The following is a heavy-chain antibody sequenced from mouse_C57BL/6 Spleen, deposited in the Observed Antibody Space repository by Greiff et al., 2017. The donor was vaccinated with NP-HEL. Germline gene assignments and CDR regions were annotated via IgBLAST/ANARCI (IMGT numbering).Heavy chain of an antibody. D-gene: IGHD1-1*01. CDR3: TRDRGSRGQYYFDY. Sequence: EVKLVESEGGLVQPGSSMKLSCTASGFTFSDYYMAWVRQVPEKGLEWVANINYDGSSTYYLDSLKSRFIISRDNAKNILYLQMSSLKSEDTATYYCTRDRGSRGQYYFDYWGQGTTLTVSS. CDR1: GFTFSDYY. V-gene: IGHV5-16*01. J-gene: IGHJ2*01. CDR2: INYDGSST.